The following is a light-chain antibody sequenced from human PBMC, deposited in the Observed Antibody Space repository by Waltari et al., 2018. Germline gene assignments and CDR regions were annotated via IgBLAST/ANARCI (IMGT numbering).Light chain of an antibody. J-gene: IGKJ5*01. CDR1: QGISSY. V-gene: IGKV1-9*01. CDR2: AAS. CDR3: QQLNSYPIT. Sequence: IQLTQSPSSLYASVGDRVTITCRASQGISSYLAWYQQKPGKAPKLLIYAASTLQSGVPSRFSGSGSGTYFTLTISSLQPEDFATYYCQQLNSYPITFGQGTRLEIK.